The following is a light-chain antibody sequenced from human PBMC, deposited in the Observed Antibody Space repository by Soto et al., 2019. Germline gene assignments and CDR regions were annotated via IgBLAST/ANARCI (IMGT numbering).Light chain of an antibody. CDR3: ETWGTGTGV. CDR1: SGHSSYI. J-gene: IGLJ2*01. Sequence: QPVLTQSSSASASLGSSVKLTCTLSSGHSSYIIAWHQQQPGKAPRYLMKLEGSGSYNKGSGVPDRFSGSSSGADRYLTISNLQSEDEADYYCETWGTGTGVFGGGTKLTVL. CDR2: LEGSGSY. V-gene: IGLV4-60*03.